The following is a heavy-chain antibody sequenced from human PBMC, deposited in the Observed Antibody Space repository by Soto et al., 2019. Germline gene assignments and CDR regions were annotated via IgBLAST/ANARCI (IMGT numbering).Heavy chain of an antibody. CDR1: GGSISSSNYY. V-gene: IGHV4-39*01. Sequence: QLQLQESGPGLVKPSETLSLTCTVSGGSISSSNYYWGWIRQPPGKGLEWIGSISYSGSTYYNPSLKSRVTMAVDTSKNQFSLKLSSVTAADTAVYYCANLISVAGSPYYFDYWGQGTLVTVSS. J-gene: IGHJ4*02. CDR2: ISYSGST. D-gene: IGHD6-19*01. CDR3: ANLISVAGSPYYFDY.